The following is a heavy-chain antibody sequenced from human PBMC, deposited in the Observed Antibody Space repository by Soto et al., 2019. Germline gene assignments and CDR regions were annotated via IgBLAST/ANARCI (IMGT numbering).Heavy chain of an antibody. D-gene: IGHD3-10*02. J-gene: IGHJ4*02. CDR3: ASVNMHFLFVQLPPVTIDF. CDR2: IYPGDSDT. Sequence: GESLKISCKGSGDSFTSYWIGWVRQMSGKGLEWMGIIYPGDSDTRYSPSFQGHVTISVDKSISTAYLQWSSLKASDSAMYYCASVNMHFLFVQLPPVTIDFWGPG. CDR1: GDSFTSYW. V-gene: IGHV5-51*01.